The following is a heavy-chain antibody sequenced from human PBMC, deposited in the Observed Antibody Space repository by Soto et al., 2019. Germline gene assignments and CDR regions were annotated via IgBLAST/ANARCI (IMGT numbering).Heavy chain of an antibody. CDR2: INHSGST. Sequence: SETLSLTCAVYGGSFSGYYWSWIRQPPGKGLEWIGEINHSGSTNYNPSLKSRVTTSVDTSKNQFSLKLSSVTAADTAVYYCARDASGCTNGVCYKYYGMDVWGQGTTVTVSS. D-gene: IGHD2-8*01. CDR3: ARDASGCTNGVCYKYYGMDV. V-gene: IGHV4-34*01. CDR1: GGSFSGYY. J-gene: IGHJ6*02.